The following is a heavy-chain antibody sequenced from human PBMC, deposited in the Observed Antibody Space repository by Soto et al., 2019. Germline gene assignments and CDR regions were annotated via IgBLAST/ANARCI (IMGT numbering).Heavy chain of an antibody. CDR3: SRCQGGGLAKH. Sequence: QVQLQQWGAGLLKPSETLSLNCAVTGGSLSGYYWSWIRQPPGKGLEWIGEVKDGGHTNYSPSLRGRVTISSDTSQHQFSLRLNSVAAADTGVYYCSRCQGGGLAKHWDQGSLVTVSS. J-gene: IGHJ1*01. CDR2: VKDGGHT. CDR1: GGSLSGYY. V-gene: IGHV4-34*01. D-gene: IGHD5-12*01.